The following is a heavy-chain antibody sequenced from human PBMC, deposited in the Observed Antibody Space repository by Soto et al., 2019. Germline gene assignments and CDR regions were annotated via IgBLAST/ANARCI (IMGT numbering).Heavy chain of an antibody. V-gene: IGHV3-53*01. CDR3: AREKSTMIRGVRYGMDV. J-gene: IGHJ6*02. Sequence: GGSLRLSCAASGFTVSTNYMSWVRQAPGKGLKWVSVINSGGTPYYADSVKGRFTVSRDTSKNTLYLQMSSLRAEDTAVYFCAREKSTMIRGVRYGMDVWGQGTTVTVSS. CDR2: INSGGTP. D-gene: IGHD3-10*01. CDR1: GFTVSTNY.